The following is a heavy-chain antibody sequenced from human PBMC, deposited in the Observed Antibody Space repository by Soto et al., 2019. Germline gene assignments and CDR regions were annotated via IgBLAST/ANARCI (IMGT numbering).Heavy chain of an antibody. J-gene: IGHJ4*02. CDR1: GYTFNTYS. CDR3: ARDLVRSLEWTYMYYFDY. CDR2: NNAGDGNT. D-gene: IGHD3-3*01. V-gene: IGHV1-3*01. Sequence: ASVKVSCKASGYTFNTYSIHWVRQAPGQSLEWMGWNNAGDGNTKYSQKFQGRVTITSDTSASTAYMELSSLRSEDTAVYYCARDLVRSLEWTYMYYFDYWGQGTLVTVSS.